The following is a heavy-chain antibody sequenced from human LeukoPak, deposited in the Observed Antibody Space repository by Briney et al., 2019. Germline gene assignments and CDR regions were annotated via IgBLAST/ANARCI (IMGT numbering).Heavy chain of an antibody. CDR2: IYYSGST. D-gene: IGHD1-26*01. CDR3: ARVQDSGSYYGFDY. Sequence: KPSETLSLTCTVSGGSIRSYYWSWIRQSPGKGLEWIGYIYYSGSTNCNPSLKSRVTISVDTSKNQFSLKLSSVTAADTAVYYCARVQDSGSYYGFDYWGQGTLVTVSS. CDR1: GGSIRSYY. J-gene: IGHJ4*02. V-gene: IGHV4-59*01.